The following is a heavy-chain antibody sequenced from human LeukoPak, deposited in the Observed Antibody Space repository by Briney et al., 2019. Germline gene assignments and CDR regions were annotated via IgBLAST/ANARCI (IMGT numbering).Heavy chain of an antibody. V-gene: IGHV4-59*08. Sequence: SETLSLTCTVSGGSISSYYWSWVRQPPGKELEWIGYISYSGTTKYNPSLKSRVTISVDTSKNQFSLKLSSVTAADTAVYYCARHSTFEIWGPGKMVSVSS. CDR1: GGSISSYY. CDR2: ISYSGTT. CDR3: ARHSTFEI. J-gene: IGHJ3*02.